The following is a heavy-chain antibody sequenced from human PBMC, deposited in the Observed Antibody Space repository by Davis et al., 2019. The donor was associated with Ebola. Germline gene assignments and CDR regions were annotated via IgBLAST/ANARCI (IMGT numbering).Heavy chain of an antibody. CDR1: GFSFINAW. CDR2: INQDGSEQ. Sequence: GGSLRLSCAASGFSFINAWLNWVRQAPGKGLEWVANINQDGSEQYYVDSVKGRFTISRDNTENSLHLQMNRLGVEDTAVYYCARDRGFLIWFGDLDHYFDYWGQGTLVTVSS. CDR3: ARDRGFLIWFGDLDHYFDY. J-gene: IGHJ4*02. V-gene: IGHV3-7*01. D-gene: IGHD3-10*01.